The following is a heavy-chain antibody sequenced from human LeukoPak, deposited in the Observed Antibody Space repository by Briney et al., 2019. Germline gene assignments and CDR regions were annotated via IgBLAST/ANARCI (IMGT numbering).Heavy chain of an antibody. D-gene: IGHD4-17*01. Sequence: GGSLRLSCAASGFTFSFYWMHWVRQAPGKGLVWVSRIKSDGSSTSYADAVKGRFTTSRDNAKNTLYLQMNSLRAEDTAVYYCARELFSASTTWGQGTLVTVSS. J-gene: IGHJ4*02. V-gene: IGHV3-74*01. CDR2: IKSDGSST. CDR3: ARELFSASTT. CDR1: GFTFSFYW.